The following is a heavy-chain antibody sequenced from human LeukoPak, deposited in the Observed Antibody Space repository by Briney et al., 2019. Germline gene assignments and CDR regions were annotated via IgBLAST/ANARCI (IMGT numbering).Heavy chain of an antibody. CDR2: ISYDGSNK. CDR3: ARGLGEYDFWSGYYWPLGY. CDR1: GFTFSSYA. J-gene: IGHJ4*02. Sequence: GGSLRLSCAASGFTFSSYAMHWVRQAPGKGLEWVAVISYDGSNKYYADSVKGRFTISRDNSKNTLYLQMNSLRAEDTAVYYCARGLGEYDFWSGYYWPLGYWGQGTLVTVSS. V-gene: IGHV3-30-3*01. D-gene: IGHD3-3*01.